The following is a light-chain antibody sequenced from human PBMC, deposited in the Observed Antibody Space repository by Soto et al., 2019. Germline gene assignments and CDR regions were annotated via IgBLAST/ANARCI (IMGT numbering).Light chain of an antibody. CDR2: GAS. CDR3: QQYGSSA. Sequence: EIVLTQSPGTLSLSPGERATLSCRASQSVSSSYLAWYQQKPGQAPRLLIYGASSRATGIPDRFSGRGSGTDFTLTISRLEPEDFAVDYCQQYGSSAFGQGTKVEIK. CDR1: QSVSSSY. V-gene: IGKV3-20*01. J-gene: IGKJ1*01.